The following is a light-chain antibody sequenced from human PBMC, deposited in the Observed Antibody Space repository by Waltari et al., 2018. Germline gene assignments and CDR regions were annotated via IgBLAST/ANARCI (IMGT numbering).Light chain of an antibody. CDR2: GVP. V-gene: IGLV2-8*01. Sequence: YQLPPGNAPRLIIYGVPLPPSGVPARFSASKSGNTASLTVSGLQAEDEAFYYCSSYARGNIFVVFGTGTRLFVL. CDR3: SSYARGNIFVV. J-gene: IGLJ2*01.